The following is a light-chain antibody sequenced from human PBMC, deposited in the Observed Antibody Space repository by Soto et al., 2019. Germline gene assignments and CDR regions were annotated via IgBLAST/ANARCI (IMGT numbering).Light chain of an antibody. CDR1: SSNIGAGYD. CDR2: GNS. V-gene: IGLV1-40*01. J-gene: IGLJ3*02. Sequence: QSVPTQPPSVSGAPGQRVTISCTGSSSNIGAGYDVHWYQQLPGTAPKLLSYGNSNRPSGVPDRFSGSKSGTSASLAITGLQAEDEADYYCQSYDSSLSGWVFGGGTKLTVL. CDR3: QSYDSSLSGWV.